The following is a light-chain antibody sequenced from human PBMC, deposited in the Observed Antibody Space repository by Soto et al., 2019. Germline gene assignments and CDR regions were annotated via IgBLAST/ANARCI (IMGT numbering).Light chain of an antibody. CDR3: AAWDDTLSAGV. CDR2: STN. Sequence: QSVLTQPPSVSGTPGQRVTISCSGSTSNIGSNTVHWYQQRPGTAPKVLMYSTNQRPSGVPERFSGSKSGTSASLAISGLQSADDADYFCAAWDDTLSAGVFGGGTQLTVL. CDR1: TSNIGSNT. J-gene: IGLJ3*02. V-gene: IGLV1-44*01.